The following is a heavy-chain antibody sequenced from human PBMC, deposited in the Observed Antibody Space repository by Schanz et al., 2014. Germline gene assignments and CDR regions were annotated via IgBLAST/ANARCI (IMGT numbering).Heavy chain of an antibody. D-gene: IGHD3-10*01. CDR1: GFTFSDYY. CDR3: ARVPYGSGSYWDY. Sequence: QVQLVESGGGLVKPGGSLRLSCAASGFTFSDYYMSWVRQAPGKGLEWVSSISSSGSYIHYADSVKGRFTISRDNAKNTLYLQMNSLRAEDTAVYYCARVPYGSGSYWDYWGQGTLVTVSS. CDR2: ISSSGSYI. J-gene: IGHJ4*02. V-gene: IGHV3-11*06.